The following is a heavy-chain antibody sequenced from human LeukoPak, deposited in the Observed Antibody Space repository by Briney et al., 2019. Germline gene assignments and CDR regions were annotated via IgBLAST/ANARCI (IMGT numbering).Heavy chain of an antibody. J-gene: IGHJ4*02. Sequence: ASVKVSCKASGYTXTTYGISWVRQAPGQGLEWVGWISGYSGNTDYAQRFQDRVTMTTDTSTSTAYMELRSLSSDDTAVYYCARDYRGSYYFYWGQGTLVTVSS. CDR1: GYTXTTYG. CDR2: ISGYSGNT. D-gene: IGHD1-26*01. CDR3: ARDYRGSYYFY. V-gene: IGHV1-18*01.